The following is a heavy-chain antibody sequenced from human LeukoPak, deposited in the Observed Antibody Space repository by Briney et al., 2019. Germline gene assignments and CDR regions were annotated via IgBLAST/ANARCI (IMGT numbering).Heavy chain of an antibody. CDR1: GFTFSSYG. D-gene: IGHD1-7*01. J-gene: IGHJ5*02. CDR2: IWYDGSNK. CDR3: ARGRNYNRNYGGHLFDP. V-gene: IGHV3-33*01. Sequence: GGSLRLSCAASGFTFSSYGMHWVRQAPGKGLEWVAVIWYDGSNKYYADSVKGRFTISRDNSKNTLYLQMNSLRAEDTAVYYCARGRNYNRNYGGHLFDPWGQGTLVAVSS.